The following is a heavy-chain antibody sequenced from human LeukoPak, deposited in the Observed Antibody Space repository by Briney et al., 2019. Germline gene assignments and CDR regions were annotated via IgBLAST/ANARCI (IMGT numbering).Heavy chain of an antibody. Sequence: PGGSLRPSCAASGFTFSSYAMSWVRQAPGKGLEWVSAISGSGGSTYYADSVKGRFTISRDNSKNTLYLQMNSLRAEDTAVYYCAKQLVLYCSGGSCYSIYFDYWGQGTLVTVSS. J-gene: IGHJ4*02. CDR2: ISGSGGST. D-gene: IGHD2-15*01. CDR3: AKQLVLYCSGGSCYSIYFDY. V-gene: IGHV3-23*01. CDR1: GFTFSSYA.